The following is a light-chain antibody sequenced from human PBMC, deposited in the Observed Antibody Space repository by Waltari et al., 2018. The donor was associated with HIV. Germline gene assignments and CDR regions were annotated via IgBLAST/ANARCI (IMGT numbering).Light chain of an antibody. CDR3: QQYYSTPYT. J-gene: IGKJ2*01. CDR1: QSVLYSSNNKNY. CDR2: WAS. Sequence: DLVMTQSPDSLVVSLGERATINCKCSQSVLYSSNNKNYLAWYQQKPGQSPKLLIYWASTRESGVPDRFSGSGSGTDFTLTISSLQAEDVAVYYCQQYYSTPYTFGQGTKLEIK. V-gene: IGKV4-1*01.